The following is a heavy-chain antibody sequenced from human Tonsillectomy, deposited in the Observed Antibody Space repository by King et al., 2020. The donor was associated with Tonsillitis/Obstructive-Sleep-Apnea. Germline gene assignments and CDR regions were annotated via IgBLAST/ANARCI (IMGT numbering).Heavy chain of an antibody. CDR3: FNGVDY. CDR2: IYPGDSDT. V-gene: IGHV5-51*01. D-gene: IGHD2-8*01. CDR1: GYTFTSYY. Sequence: VQLVQSGAEVKKPGESLKISCKGSGYTFTSYYIAWVRQMSGKGLEWMGIIYPGDSDTRYSPSFQGQVTISVDNPITTAYLQWSRLKASDTATYYCFNGVDYWGQGTLVTVSS. J-gene: IGHJ4*02.